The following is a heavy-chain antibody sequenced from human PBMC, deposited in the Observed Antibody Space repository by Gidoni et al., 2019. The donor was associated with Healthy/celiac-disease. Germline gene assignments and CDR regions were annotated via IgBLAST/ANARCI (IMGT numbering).Heavy chain of an antibody. D-gene: IGHD2-2*01. J-gene: IGHJ5*02. CDR3: TTGGDIVVVPAANRVDP. CDR1: GFTFSNAW. Sequence: EVQLVASGGGLVKPGGSLRLSCAASGFTFSNAWMSWVRQAPGKGLEWVGRIKSKTDGGTTDYAAPVKGRFTISRDDSKNTLYLQMNSLKTEDTAVYYCTTGGDIVVVPAANRVDPWGQGTLVTVSS. V-gene: IGHV3-15*01. CDR2: IKSKTDGGTT.